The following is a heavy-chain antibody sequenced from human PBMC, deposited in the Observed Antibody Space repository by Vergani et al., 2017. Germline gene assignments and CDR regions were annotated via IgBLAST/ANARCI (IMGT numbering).Heavy chain of an antibody. J-gene: IGHJ4*02. V-gene: IGHV3-23*04. D-gene: IGHD3-3*01. CDR2: ISGSGGST. CDR1: GFTFSSYA. CDR3: TRGVSVFGVVIIPGY. Sequence: EVQLVESGGGLVQPGGSLRLSCAASGFTFSSYAMSWVRQAPGKGLEWVSAISGSGGSTYYADSVKGRFTISRDNSKNTLYLQMNSLKTEDTAVYYCTRGVSVFGVVIIPGYWGQGTLVTVSS.